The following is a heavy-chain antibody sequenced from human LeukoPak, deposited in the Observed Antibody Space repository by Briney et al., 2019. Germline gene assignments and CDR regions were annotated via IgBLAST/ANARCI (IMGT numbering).Heavy chain of an antibody. CDR3: TREDFDILTGYSTRHWFDP. D-gene: IGHD3-9*01. Sequence: GASVKVSCKTSGYRFTGHHIHWVRQAPGQGLEWMGWINANSGGTQYAEKFQGRVTITRDTSISTVYMELTGLRSDDSAVYFCTREDFDILTGYSTRHWFDPWGQGTLVTVFS. CDR2: INANSGGT. V-gene: IGHV1-2*02. J-gene: IGHJ5*02. CDR1: GYRFTGHH.